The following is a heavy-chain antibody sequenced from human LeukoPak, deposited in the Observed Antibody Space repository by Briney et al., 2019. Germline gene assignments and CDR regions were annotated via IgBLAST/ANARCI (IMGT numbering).Heavy chain of an antibody. V-gene: IGHV3-48*03. D-gene: IGHD2-21*02. Sequence: PGGSLRLSCAASGFTFSSYEMNWIRQAPGKGLEWVSYISSSGSTIYYADSVKGRFTISRDNAKKSLYLQMNSLRAEDTAVYYCARDEYCGGDCYFEDYWGQGTLVTVSS. CDR1: GFTFSSYE. J-gene: IGHJ4*02. CDR3: ARDEYCGGDCYFEDY. CDR2: ISSSGSTI.